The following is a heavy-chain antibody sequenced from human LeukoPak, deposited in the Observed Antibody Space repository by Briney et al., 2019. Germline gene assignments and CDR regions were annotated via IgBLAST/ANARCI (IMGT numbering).Heavy chain of an antibody. J-gene: IGHJ3*02. V-gene: IGHV4-34*01. Sequence: SETLSLTCAVYGGSFSGYYWSWIRQPPGKGLEWIGSIYHSGSTYYNPSLKSRVTISVDTSKNQFSLKLSSVTAADTAVYYCADGGSYNAFDIWGQGTMVTVSS. CDR3: ADGGSYNAFDI. D-gene: IGHD1-26*01. CDR2: IYHSGST. CDR1: GGSFSGYY.